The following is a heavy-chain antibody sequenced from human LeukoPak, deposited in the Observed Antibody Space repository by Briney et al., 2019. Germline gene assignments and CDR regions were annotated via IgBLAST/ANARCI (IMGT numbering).Heavy chain of an antibody. V-gene: IGHV3-48*01. CDR2: ISSSSSTI. D-gene: IGHD2-2*01. CDR3: ARDPRSSTSYQHYYMDV. Sequence: GGSLRLSCAASGFTFSSYSMSWVRQAPGKGLEWISYISSSSSTIDYADSVKGRFTISRDNAKNSLYLQMNSLRAEDTAVYYCARDPRSSTSYQHYYMDVWGKGTTVTVSS. J-gene: IGHJ6*03. CDR1: GFTFSSYS.